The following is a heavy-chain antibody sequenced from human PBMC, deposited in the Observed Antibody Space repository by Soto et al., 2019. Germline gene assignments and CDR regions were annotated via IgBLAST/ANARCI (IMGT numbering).Heavy chain of an antibody. V-gene: IGHV3-30*18. Sequence: QVQLVESGGGVVQPGRSLRLSCAASGFTFSSYGMHWVRQAPGKGLEWVAVISYDGSNKYYADSVKGRFTISRDNSKNTLYLQMNSLRAEDTDVYYCAKEIEMATTPGFDYWGQGTLVTVSS. CDR3: AKEIEMATTPGFDY. J-gene: IGHJ4*02. D-gene: IGHD5-12*01. CDR2: ISYDGSNK. CDR1: GFTFSSYG.